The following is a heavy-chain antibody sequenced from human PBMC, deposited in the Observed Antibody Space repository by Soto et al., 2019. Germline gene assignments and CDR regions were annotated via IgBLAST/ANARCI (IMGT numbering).Heavy chain of an antibody. V-gene: IGHV1-8*01. Sequence: ASVKVSCKASGYTFTSYDINWVRQATGQGLEWMGWMNPNSGNTGYAQKFQGRVTMTRNTSISTAYMELSSLRSEDTAGYYCARRTALGYCSSTSCYTGAFDIWGQGTMVTVSS. J-gene: IGHJ3*02. CDR1: GYTFTSYD. CDR3: ARRTALGYCSSTSCYTGAFDI. CDR2: MNPNSGNT. D-gene: IGHD2-2*02.